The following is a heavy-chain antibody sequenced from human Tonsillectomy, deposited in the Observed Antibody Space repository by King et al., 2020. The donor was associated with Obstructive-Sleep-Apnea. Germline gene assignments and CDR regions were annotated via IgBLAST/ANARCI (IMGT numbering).Heavy chain of an antibody. J-gene: IGHJ4*02. CDR1: GFTFSSYS. CDR2: IISSSSYI. CDR3: ARDYYYDSSGYFDY. Sequence: VQLVESGGGLVKPGGSLRLSCAASGFTFSSYSMNWVRQAPGKGLEWVSSIISSSSYIYYADSVKGRFTISRDNAKNSLYLQMNSLRAEDTAVYYCARDYYYDSSGYFDYWGQGTLVTVSS. D-gene: IGHD3-22*01. V-gene: IGHV3-21*01.